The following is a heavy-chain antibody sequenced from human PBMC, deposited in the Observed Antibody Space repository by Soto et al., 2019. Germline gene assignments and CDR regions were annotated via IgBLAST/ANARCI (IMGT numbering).Heavy chain of an antibody. D-gene: IGHD6-13*01. CDR2: INPNSGGT. CDR1: GYTFTSYG. J-gene: IGHJ6*02. CDR3: ARACSDRSWSTFLKDYYGMDV. V-gene: IGHV1-2*04. Sequence: ASVKVSCKASGYTFTSYGISWVRQAPGQGLEWMGWINPNSGGTNYAQKFQGWVTMTRDTSISTAYMELSRLRSDDTAVYYCARACSDRSWSTFLKDYYGMDVWGQGTTVTVSS.